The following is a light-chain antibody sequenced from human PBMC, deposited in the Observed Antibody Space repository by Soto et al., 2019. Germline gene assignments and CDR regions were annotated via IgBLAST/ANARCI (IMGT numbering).Light chain of an antibody. CDR3: TSFTSTSSLYV. CDR1: GSDIAGYNY. J-gene: IGLJ1*01. V-gene: IGLV2-14*01. CDR2: EVT. Sequence: QSLLTQPASVSGSLGQSITISCTGTGSDIAGYNYISWYQQLPGKAPKLMIYEVTIRPSGISNRFSGSKSGNTASLTISGLQAEDEADYYCTSFTSTSSLYVFGTGTKVTVL.